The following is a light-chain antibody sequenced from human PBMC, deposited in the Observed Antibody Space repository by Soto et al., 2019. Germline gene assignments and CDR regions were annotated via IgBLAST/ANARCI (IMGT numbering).Light chain of an antibody. V-gene: IGLV2-8*01. CDR2: EVS. J-gene: IGLJ2*01. CDR1: SSDVGGYNY. Sequence: QSALTQPPSASGSPGQSVTISCTGTSSDVGGYNYVSWYQQHPGKAPKLMIYEVSKGPSGVPDRFSGSKSGNTASLTVSGIQAEDEADYYCSSYAGSNNLVFGGGTKLTVL. CDR3: SSYAGSNNLV.